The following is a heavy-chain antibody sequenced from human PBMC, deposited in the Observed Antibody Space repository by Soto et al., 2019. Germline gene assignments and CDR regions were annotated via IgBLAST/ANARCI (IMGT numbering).Heavy chain of an antibody. D-gene: IGHD7-27*01. J-gene: IGHJ3*02. V-gene: IGHV1-2*04. Sequence: QVQLAQSGAEVKKPGASVKVSCKASGYIFSAYYLYWVRQAPGRGLEWVGWINPDSGGTNYAQKFLGWVTMTRDTSIRTAHMELNSLRSDDTAVYYCARGETGVDDALDIWGQGTMVTVSS. CDR1: GYIFSAYY. CDR2: INPDSGGT. CDR3: ARGETGVDDALDI.